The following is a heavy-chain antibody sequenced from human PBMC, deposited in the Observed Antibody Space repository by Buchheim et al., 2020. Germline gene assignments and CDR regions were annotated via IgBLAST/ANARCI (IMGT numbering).Heavy chain of an antibody. J-gene: IGHJ5*02. CDR2: IYYTGTT. CDR3: AAGDYWSHPENWFDP. D-gene: IGHD3-3*01. Sequence: QVQLQESGPGLVKSSETLSLTCSVSSGSISSYYWNWIRQPPGKGLEWIGHIYYTGTTRYNPSLKSRVSISVDTSRKQFSLTLTSVTAADTAIYYCAAGDYWSHPENWFDPWG. CDR1: SGSISSYY. V-gene: IGHV4-59*12.